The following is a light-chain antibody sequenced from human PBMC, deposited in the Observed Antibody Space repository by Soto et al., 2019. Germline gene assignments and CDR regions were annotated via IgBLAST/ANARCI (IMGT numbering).Light chain of an antibody. CDR2: GAS. CDR3: QQYNNWPPWT. J-gene: IGKJ1*01. Sequence: EIVMTQSPGTLSLSPGERATLSCRASQSVSSDLAWYQQKPGQAPRLLIYGASTRATGVPARFSGSGSGTDLTLTISSLQSEDFAIYYCQQYNNWPPWTFGQGTKVEI. V-gene: IGKV3-15*01. CDR1: QSVSSD.